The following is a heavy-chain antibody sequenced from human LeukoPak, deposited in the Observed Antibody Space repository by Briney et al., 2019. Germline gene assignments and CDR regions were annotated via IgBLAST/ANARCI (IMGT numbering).Heavy chain of an antibody. Sequence: GGSLRLSCAVSGGTTDDYGMSWVRQAPGKGLEWVSGINWDGTNTYYADSVKGRFTISRDNSKNTLYLQMNSLRADDTAVYSCAKDPPTVMANAFHIWGQGTMVTVS. J-gene: IGHJ3*02. V-gene: IGHV3-20*04. CDR1: GGTTDDYG. CDR3: AKDPPTVMANAFHI. D-gene: IGHD5-18*01. CDR2: INWDGTNT.